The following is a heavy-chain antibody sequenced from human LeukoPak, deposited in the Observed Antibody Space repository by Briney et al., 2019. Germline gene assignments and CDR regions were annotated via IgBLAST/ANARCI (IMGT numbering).Heavy chain of an antibody. CDR2: ISYDGSNK. D-gene: IGHD6-13*01. Sequence: GGSLRLSCAASGFTFSDYYMSWIRQAPGKGLEWVAVISYDGSNKYYADSVKGRFTISRDNSKNTLYLQMNSLRAEDTAVYYCARDRLQQLGPFDYWGQGTLVTVSS. CDR1: GFTFSDYY. J-gene: IGHJ4*02. CDR3: ARDRLQQLGPFDY. V-gene: IGHV3-30-3*01.